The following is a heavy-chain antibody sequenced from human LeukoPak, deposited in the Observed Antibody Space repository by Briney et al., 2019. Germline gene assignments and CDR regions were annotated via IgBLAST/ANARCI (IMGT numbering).Heavy chain of an antibody. J-gene: IGHJ6*03. V-gene: IGHV4-38-2*02. Sequence: SETLSLTCTVSGYSISSGYYWGWIRQPPGKGLEWIGSIYHSGSTYYNPSLKSRVTISVDTSKNQFSLKLSSVTAADTAVYYCARGSGSSWYLNYYYMDVWGKGTTVTVSS. CDR3: ARGSGSSWYLNYYYMDV. CDR1: GYSISSGYY. D-gene: IGHD6-13*01. CDR2: IYHSGST.